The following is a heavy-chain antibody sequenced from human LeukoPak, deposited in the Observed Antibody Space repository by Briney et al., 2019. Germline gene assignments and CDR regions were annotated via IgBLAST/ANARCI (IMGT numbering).Heavy chain of an antibody. CDR1: AFTFGSYW. Sequence: PGGSLRLSCAASAFTFGSYWMQWVRQAPGKGLVWVSRINSDGSSTTYADSVKGRFTISRDNAKNTLYLQMNSLRAEDTAVYFCARDFRRAFDYWGQGTLVTVSS. CDR3: ARDFRRAFDY. J-gene: IGHJ4*02. V-gene: IGHV3-74*01. CDR2: INSDGSST.